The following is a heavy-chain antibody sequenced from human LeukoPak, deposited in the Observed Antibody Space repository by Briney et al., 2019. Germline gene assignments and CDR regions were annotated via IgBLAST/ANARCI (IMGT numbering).Heavy chain of an antibody. J-gene: IGHJ6*02. Sequence: GRSLRLSCAASGFTFSSYAMHWVRQAPGKGLEWVAVISYDGSNKYYADSVKGRFTISRDNSKNTLYLQMNSLRAEDTAVYYCATDRRESGGYYSGYYYYGMDVWGQGTTVTVSS. CDR2: ISYDGSNK. V-gene: IGHV3-30-3*01. D-gene: IGHD3-22*01. CDR1: GFTFSSYA. CDR3: ATDRRESGGYYSGYYYYGMDV.